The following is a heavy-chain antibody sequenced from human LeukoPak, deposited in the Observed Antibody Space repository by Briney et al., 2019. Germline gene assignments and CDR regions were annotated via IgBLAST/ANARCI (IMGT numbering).Heavy chain of an antibody. CDR3: ASQPAMYSYGYAALEY. CDR1: GGSISSGGYY. D-gene: IGHD5-18*01. V-gene: IGHV4-31*03. CDR2: IYYSGST. Sequence: SQTLSLTCTVSGGSISSGGYYWSWIRQHPGKGLEWIGYIYYSGSTYYNPSLKSRVTISVDTSKNQFSLKLSSVTAADTAVYYCASQPAMYSYGYAALEYWGREPWSPSPQ. J-gene: IGHJ4*02.